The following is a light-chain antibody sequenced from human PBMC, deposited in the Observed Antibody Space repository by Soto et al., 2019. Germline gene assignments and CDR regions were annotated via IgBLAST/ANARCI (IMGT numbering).Light chain of an antibody. V-gene: IGKV1-39*01. J-gene: IGKJ1*01. CDR3: QQGYSNPWT. CDR1: QTVNTY. Sequence: DIQMTQSPSSLSASIGDRVTITCRASQTVNTYLHWYQQKPGKAPKLLIHAASNLQSGVPSRFSGSGSGTNFTLSLNSLQPEDFATYYCQQGYSNPWTFGQGTKVDIK. CDR2: AAS.